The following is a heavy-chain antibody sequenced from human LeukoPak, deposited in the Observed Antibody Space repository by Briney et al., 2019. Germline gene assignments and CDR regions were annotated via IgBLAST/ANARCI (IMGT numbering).Heavy chain of an antibody. CDR3: AREDVVLVDAVRYYYYGMDV. CDR1: GYNFISYY. Sequence: ASVKVSCKASGYNFISYYMHWVRQAPGQGLEWMGIINPSGGSTSYAQKFQDRVTMTRDTSTSTVYMELSSLKSEDTAVYYCAREDVVLVDAVRYYYYGMDVWGQGTTVTVSS. D-gene: IGHD2-8*01. J-gene: IGHJ6*02. V-gene: IGHV1-46*01. CDR2: INPSGGST.